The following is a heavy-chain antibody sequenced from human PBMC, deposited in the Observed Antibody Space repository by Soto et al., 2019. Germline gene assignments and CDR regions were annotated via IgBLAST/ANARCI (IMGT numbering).Heavy chain of an antibody. V-gene: IGHV5-51*01. Sequence: PGESLKISCKGSGYSFTSYWIGWVRQMPGKGLEWMGIIYPGDSDTRYSPSFQGQVTISADKSVSTAYLQWSSLKASDTAMYYCARQRSTTLTTSGYYSYYMDVWGKGTTVTVAS. CDR1: GYSFTSYW. CDR3: ARQRSTTLTTSGYYSYYMDV. CDR2: IYPGDSDT. J-gene: IGHJ6*03. D-gene: IGHD1-1*01.